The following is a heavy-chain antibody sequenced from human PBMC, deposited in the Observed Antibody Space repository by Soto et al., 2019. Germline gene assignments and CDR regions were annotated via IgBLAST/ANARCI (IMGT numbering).Heavy chain of an antibody. CDR2: IRDGGEST. CDR3: APHVHCSGGSCHYDAFDI. D-gene: IGHD2-15*01. Sequence: EVQLLESGGGLVQPGESLRLSCAFSGFIFGNYMMTWVRQAPGKGLEWVSTIRDGGESTYYADSVKGRFTISRDNSKNTVYLQLDSLGVEDTAVYYCAPHVHCSGGSCHYDAFDIRGQGTMVTVSS. CDR1: GFIFGNYM. J-gene: IGHJ3*02. V-gene: IGHV3-23*01.